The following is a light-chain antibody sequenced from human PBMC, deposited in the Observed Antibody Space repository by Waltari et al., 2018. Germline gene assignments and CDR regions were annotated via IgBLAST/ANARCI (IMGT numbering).Light chain of an antibody. V-gene: IGKV1-9*01. CDR3: QQLKTYPLT. CDR1: QDIRTY. CDR2: AAS. Sequence: IQLTQSPSSLSASVGDRVTLTCRASQDIRTYVAWYQQKAGKAPKLLIYAASTLQSGVPSRFSGSGSGTEFTLTIGSLQPEDFATYYCQQLKTYPLTFGGGTKVEIK. J-gene: IGKJ4*01.